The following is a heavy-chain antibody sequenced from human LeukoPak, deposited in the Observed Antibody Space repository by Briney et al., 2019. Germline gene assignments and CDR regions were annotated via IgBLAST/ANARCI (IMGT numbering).Heavy chain of an antibody. CDR2: ISSDGSST. D-gene: IGHD1-1*01. CDR3: ARAQPPSVNTPWK. V-gene: IGHV3-74*01. Sequence: GGSLRLSCAASGFTFSSYWMHWVRQAPGKGLVWVSRISSDGSSTSYADSVKGRFTIFRDNAKNTLYLQMNSLGAEDTAVYYCARAQPPSVNTPWKWGQGTQVTVSS. CDR1: GFTFSSYW. J-gene: IGHJ4*02.